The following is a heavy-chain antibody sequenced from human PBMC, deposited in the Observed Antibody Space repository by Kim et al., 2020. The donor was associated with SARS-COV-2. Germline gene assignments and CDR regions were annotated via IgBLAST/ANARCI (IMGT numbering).Heavy chain of an antibody. CDR3: VAAEYFHH. CDR2: IKSSSSTI. V-gene: IGHV3-48*02. CDR1: GFTFSSYV. J-gene: IGHJ1*01. Sequence: GGSLRLSCAASGFTFSSYVMNWVRQAPGKGLEWISYIKSSSSTIYYADSVKGRFTISRDNAKNSLYLQMSSLRDEDTAVYYCVAAEYFHHWGQGTLVTVSS.